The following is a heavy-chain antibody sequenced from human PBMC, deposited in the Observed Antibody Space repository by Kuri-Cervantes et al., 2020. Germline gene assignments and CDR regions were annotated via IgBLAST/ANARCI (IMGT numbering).Heavy chain of an antibody. D-gene: IGHD3-10*01. V-gene: IGHV4-30-4*01. CDR2: IYYSGST. J-gene: IGHJ3*02. CDR1: GGSISSGDYY. CDR3: ARYGSGSHYNGFDDAFDI. Sequence: LRLSCTVSGGSISSGDYYWSWIRQPPGKGLEWIGYIYYSGSTYYNPSLKSRVTISVDRSKNQFSLKLSSVTAADTAVYYCARYGSGSHYNGFDDAFDIWGQGTMVTVSS.